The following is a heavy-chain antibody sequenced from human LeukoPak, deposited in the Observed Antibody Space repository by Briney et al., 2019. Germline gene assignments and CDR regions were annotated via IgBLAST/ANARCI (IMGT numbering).Heavy chain of an antibody. J-gene: IGHJ3*02. D-gene: IGHD7-27*01. CDR3: ARSGDLDAFDI. CDR2: IYHSGST. Sequence: SETLSLTCAVSGGSISSSNWWSWVRQPPGKGLEWIGEIYHSGSTNYNPSLKSRVTISVDTSKNQFSLKLSSVTAADTAVYYCARSGDLDAFDIWGQGTMVTVSS. CDR1: GGSISSSNW. V-gene: IGHV4-4*02.